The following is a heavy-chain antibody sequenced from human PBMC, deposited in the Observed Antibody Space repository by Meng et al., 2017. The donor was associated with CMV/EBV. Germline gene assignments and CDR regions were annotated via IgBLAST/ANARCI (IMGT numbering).Heavy chain of an antibody. J-gene: IGHJ4*02. Sequence: SVKVSCKASGGTFSSYAISWVRQAPGQGLEWMGGIIPIFGTANYAQKFQGRVTITTVESTSTAYMELSSLRSEDTAVYCCASTHCSSTSCYTWQLAYFDYWGQGTLVTVSS. D-gene: IGHD2-2*02. V-gene: IGHV1-69*05. CDR1: GGTFSSYA. CDR2: IIPIFGTA. CDR3: ASTHCSSTSCYTWQLAYFDY.